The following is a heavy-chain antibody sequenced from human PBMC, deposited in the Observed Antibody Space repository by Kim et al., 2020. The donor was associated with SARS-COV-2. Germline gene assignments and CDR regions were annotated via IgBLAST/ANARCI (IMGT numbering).Heavy chain of an antibody. D-gene: IGHD5-18*01. CDR3: ARIPRIQHMDNGWFDP. CDR1: GGSFSGYY. CDR2: INHSGST. V-gene: IGHV4-34*01. Sequence: SETLSLTCAVYGGSFSGYYWSWIRQPPGKGLEWIGEINHSGSTNYNPSLKSRVTISVDTSKNQFSLKLSSVTAADTAVYYCARIPRIQHMDNGWFDPWGQGTLVTVSS. J-gene: IGHJ5*02.